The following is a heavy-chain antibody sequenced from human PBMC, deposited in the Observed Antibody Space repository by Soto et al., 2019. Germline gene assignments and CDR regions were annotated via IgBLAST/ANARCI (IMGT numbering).Heavy chain of an antibody. CDR2: IVVGSGNT. V-gene: IGHV1-58*01. Sequence: SVKVSCKASGFTFTSSAVQWVRQARGQRLEWIGWIVVGSGNTNYAQKFQERVTITRDMSTSTAYMELSSLRSEDTAVYYCAADWYCSSTSCYSNYYYYGMDVWGQGTTVTVS. J-gene: IGHJ6*02. D-gene: IGHD2-2*02. CDR3: AADWYCSSTSCYSNYYYYGMDV. CDR1: GFTFTSSA.